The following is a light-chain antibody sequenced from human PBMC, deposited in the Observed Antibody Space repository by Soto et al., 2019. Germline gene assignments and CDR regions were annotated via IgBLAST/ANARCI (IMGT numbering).Light chain of an antibody. J-gene: IGLJ1*01. CDR1: SGDVGGYNY. V-gene: IGLV2-14*01. CDR2: DVS. CDR3: SSYTSSSTLHV. Sequence: QSALTQPASVSGSPGQSITISCTGTSGDVGGYNYVSWYQQHPGKAPKLMIYDVSNRPSGVSNRFSGSKSGNTASLTISGLQAEDEADYYCSSYTSSSTLHVFGTGTKSPS.